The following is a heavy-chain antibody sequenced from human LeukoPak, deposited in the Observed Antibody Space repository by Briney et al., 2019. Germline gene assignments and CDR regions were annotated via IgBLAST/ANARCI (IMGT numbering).Heavy chain of an antibody. D-gene: IGHD3-10*01. Sequence: PGGSLRLSSAASGFTFSSYSMNWVRQAPGKVLEWVASISSNSRYIYYADSVKGRYTISRDNAKNSLYLQMNSLRAEDTAVYYCARGVRSFGELLGSDYWGQGTLVTVSS. CDR2: ISSNSRYI. CDR1: GFTFSSYS. V-gene: IGHV3-21*01. CDR3: ARGVRSFGELLGSDY. J-gene: IGHJ4*02.